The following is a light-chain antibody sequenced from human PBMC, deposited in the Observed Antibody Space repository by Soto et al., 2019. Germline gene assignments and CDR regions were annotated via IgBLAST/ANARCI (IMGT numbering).Light chain of an antibody. CDR1: RSDVGGYNY. CDR3: SSYSSSSPHV. V-gene: IGLV2-14*03. J-gene: IGLJ1*01. Sequence: QSVLTQPASVSGSPGQSITISCTGTRSDVGGYNYVYWHQQHPGKAPKLMIYDVTNRPSGVSDRFSGSTSGNTASLTISGLQAVDEADYYCSSYSSSSPHVVGAGTKVTV. CDR2: DVT.